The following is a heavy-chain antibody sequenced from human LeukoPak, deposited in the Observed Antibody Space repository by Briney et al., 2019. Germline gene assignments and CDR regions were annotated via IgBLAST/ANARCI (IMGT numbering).Heavy chain of an antibody. J-gene: IGHJ3*02. CDR1: GGSISSYY. CDR3: ARDRLNYYDSSGYYEHDAFDT. Sequence: SETLSLTCTVSGGSISSYYWSWIRQPAGKGLEWIGRIYTSGSTNYNPSLKSRVTMSVDTSKNQFSLKLSSVTAADTAVYYCARDRLNYYDSSGYYEHDAFDTWGQGTMVTVSS. D-gene: IGHD3-22*01. CDR2: IYTSGST. V-gene: IGHV4-4*07.